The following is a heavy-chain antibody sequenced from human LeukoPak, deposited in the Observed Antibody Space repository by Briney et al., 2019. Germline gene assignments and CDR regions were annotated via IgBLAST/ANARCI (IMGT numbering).Heavy chain of an antibody. Sequence: GASVKVSCKASGYTFTSYAMHWVRQAPGQRLEWMGWINAGNGNTKYSQKFQGRVTVTRDTSASTAYMELSSLRSEDTAVYYCAREVVGATTYYYYYGMDVWGQGTTVTVSS. V-gene: IGHV1-3*01. CDR2: INAGNGNT. CDR3: AREVVGATTYYYYYGMDV. J-gene: IGHJ6*02. D-gene: IGHD1-26*01. CDR1: GYTFTSYA.